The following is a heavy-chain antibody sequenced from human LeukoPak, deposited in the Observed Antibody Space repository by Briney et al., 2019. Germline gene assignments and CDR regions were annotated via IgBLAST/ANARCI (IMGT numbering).Heavy chain of an antibody. V-gene: IGHV1-2*02. CDR2: INPNSGGT. CDR3: AREPNNYYDSSGYSG. J-gene: IGHJ4*02. D-gene: IGHD3-22*01. CDR1: GYTFTGYY. Sequence: ASVKVSCKASGYTFTGYYMHWVRQAPGQGLEWMGWINPNSGGTNYAQKFQGRVTMTRDTSISTAYMELSRLRSDDTAVYYCAREPNNYYDSSGYSGWGQGTLVTVPS.